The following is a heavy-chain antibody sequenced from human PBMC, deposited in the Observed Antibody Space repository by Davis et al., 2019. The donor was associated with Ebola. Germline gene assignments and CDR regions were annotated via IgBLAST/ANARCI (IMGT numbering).Heavy chain of an antibody. CDR2: ISGSGGST. J-gene: IGHJ4*02. CDR3: AKGLERGDY. CDR1: GFTFSSYA. V-gene: IGHV3-23*01. D-gene: IGHD1-1*01. Sequence: GESLKISCAASGFTFSSYAMSWVRQAPGKGLEWVSAISGSGGSTYYADSVKGRFTISRDNSKNTLYLQMNSLRAEDTAVYYCAKGLERGDYWGQGTLVTVSS.